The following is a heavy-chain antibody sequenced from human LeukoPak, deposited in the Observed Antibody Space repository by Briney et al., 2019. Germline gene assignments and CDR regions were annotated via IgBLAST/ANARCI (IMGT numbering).Heavy chain of an antibody. V-gene: IGHV3-30*01. D-gene: IGHD3-9*01. Sequence: GGSLRLSCAAPGFTLSSYSMHWVRQAPGKGLQWVAVISSDGSNKYYADSVKGRFTISRDNSKNTLYLQMNSLRAEDTSVYYCARDPYFDWLLDYWGQGILVTVSS. CDR2: ISSDGSNK. J-gene: IGHJ4*02. CDR3: ARDPYFDWLLDY. CDR1: GFTLSSYS.